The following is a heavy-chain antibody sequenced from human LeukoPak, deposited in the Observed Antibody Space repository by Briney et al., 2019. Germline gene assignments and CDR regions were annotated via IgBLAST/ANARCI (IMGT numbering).Heavy chain of an antibody. Sequence: GGSLRLSCAASGFTFSSYGMNWARQALGKGLEWVSYISSSGSTIQYADSVEGRFTISRDNAKNSLYLQMNSLRAEDTAVYYCARVTAVAAPWVYWGQGTQVTVSS. CDR3: ARVTAVAAPWVY. CDR1: GFTFSSYG. J-gene: IGHJ4*02. D-gene: IGHD6-19*01. CDR2: ISSSGSTI. V-gene: IGHV3-48*04.